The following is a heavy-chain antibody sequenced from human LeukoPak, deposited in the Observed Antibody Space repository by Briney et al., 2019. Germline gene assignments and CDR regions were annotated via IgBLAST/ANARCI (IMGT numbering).Heavy chain of an antibody. CDR2: IYYSGST. D-gene: IGHD3-22*01. CDR3: ASTRRGDSSGYCYFDY. V-gene: IGHV4-39*01. CDR1: GGSISSSSYY. Sequence: PSETLSLTCTVSGGSISSSSYYWGWIRQPPGKGLEWIGSIYYSGSTYYNPSLKSRVTISVDTSKNQFSLKLSSVTAADTAAYYCASTRRGDSSGYCYFDYWGQGTLVTVSS. J-gene: IGHJ4*02.